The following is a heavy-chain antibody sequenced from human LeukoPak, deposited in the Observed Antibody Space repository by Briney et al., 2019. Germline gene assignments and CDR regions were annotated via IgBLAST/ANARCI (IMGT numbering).Heavy chain of an antibody. CDR2: ISGSGGST. J-gene: IGHJ5*02. V-gene: IGHV3-23*01. D-gene: IGHD6-19*01. CDR1: GFTFSSYA. Sequence: HPGGSLRLSCAASGFTFSSYAMSWVRQAPGKGLEWVSAISGSGGSTYYADSVKGRLTISRDNSKNTLYLQMNSLRAEDTAVYYCAKDGYSSGWSSNWFDPWGQGTLVTVSS. CDR3: AKDGYSSGWSSNWFDP.